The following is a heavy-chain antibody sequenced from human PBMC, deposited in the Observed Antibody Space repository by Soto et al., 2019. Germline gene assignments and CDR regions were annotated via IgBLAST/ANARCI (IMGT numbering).Heavy chain of an antibody. CDR2: ISSGGTT. Sequence: EVQLLESGGGLVQPGGSLRLSCAASGFSFSRHAMSWVRKAPGKGLEWVSTISSGGTTYYADSVKGRFTISRDNSKNTQSLQMNSLGAEYTAVYYCAKLGYCSGGTCYLDYYYGVDVWGQGTTVNVSS. V-gene: IGHV3-23*01. CDR1: GFSFSRHA. CDR3: AKLGYCSGGTCYLDYYYGVDV. J-gene: IGHJ6*02. D-gene: IGHD2-15*01.